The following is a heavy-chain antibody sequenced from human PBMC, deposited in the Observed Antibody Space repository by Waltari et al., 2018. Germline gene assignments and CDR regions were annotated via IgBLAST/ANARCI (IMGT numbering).Heavy chain of an antibody. D-gene: IGHD6-6*01. CDR1: GGTFSSYA. J-gene: IGHJ1*01. V-gene: IGHV1-69*10. CDR3: ASSKEQLVDEYFQH. CDR2: IIPILGIA. Sequence: QVQLVQSGAEVKKPGSSVKVSCKASGGTFSSYAISWVRPAPGQGLEWMGGIIPILGIANYAQKFQGRVTITADKSTSTAYMELSSLRSEDTAVYYCASSKEQLVDEYFQHWGQGILVTVSS.